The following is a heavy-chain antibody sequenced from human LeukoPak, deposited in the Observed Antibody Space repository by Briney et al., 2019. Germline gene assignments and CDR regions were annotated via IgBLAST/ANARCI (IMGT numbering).Heavy chain of an antibody. CDR2: INHSGST. D-gene: IGHD3-22*01. CDR3: ARGLGNYYDSSGYYPDAFDI. J-gene: IGHJ3*02. Sequence: SETLSLTCAVYGXSFSGYYWSWIRQPPGKGLEWIGEINHSGSTNYNPSLKSRVTISVDTSKNQFSLKLSSVTAADTAVYYCARGLGNYYDSSGYYPDAFDIWGQGTMVTVSS. CDR1: GXSFSGYY. V-gene: IGHV4-34*01.